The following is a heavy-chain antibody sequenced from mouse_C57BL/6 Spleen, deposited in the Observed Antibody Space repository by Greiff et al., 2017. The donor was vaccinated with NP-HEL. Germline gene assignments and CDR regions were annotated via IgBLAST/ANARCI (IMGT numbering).Heavy chain of an antibody. D-gene: IGHD3-3*01. J-gene: IGHJ2*01. V-gene: IGHV5-16*01. Sequence: EVKVVESEGGLVQPGRSMKLSCTASGFTFSDYYMAWVRQVPEKGLEWVANINYDGSSTYYLDSLKSRFIISRDNAKNILYLQMSSLKSEDTATDYCARGGDVLFDYWGQGTTLTVSS. CDR1: GFTFSDYY. CDR3: ARGGDVLFDY. CDR2: INYDGSST.